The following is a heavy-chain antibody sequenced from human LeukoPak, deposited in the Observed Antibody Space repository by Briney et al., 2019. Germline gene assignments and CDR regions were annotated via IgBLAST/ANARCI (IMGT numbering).Heavy chain of an antibody. D-gene: IGHD2-15*01. Sequence: SVKVSCKASGYTFTSYGISWVRQAPGQGLEWMGRIIPILGIANYAQKFQGRVTITADKSTSTAYMELSSLRSEDTAVYYCARDIRYCSGGSCYRKYNWFDPWGQGTLVTVSS. V-gene: IGHV1-69*04. J-gene: IGHJ5*02. CDR2: IIPILGIA. CDR1: GYTFTSYG. CDR3: ARDIRYCSGGSCYRKYNWFDP.